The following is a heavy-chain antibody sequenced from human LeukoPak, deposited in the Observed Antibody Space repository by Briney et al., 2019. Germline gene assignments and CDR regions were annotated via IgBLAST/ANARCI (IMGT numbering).Heavy chain of an antibody. CDR3: ARPAVAGRAEYFQY. Sequence: GKSLKISCKGSGYSFSSYWIGWVRQMPGKGLEWMGIIYPGDSDTRYSPAFQGQVTISADKSISTAYLQWSSLKASDTAMYYCARPAVAGRAEYFQYWGQGTLVTVSS. V-gene: IGHV5-51*01. CDR2: IYPGDSDT. D-gene: IGHD6-19*01. J-gene: IGHJ1*01. CDR1: GYSFSSYW.